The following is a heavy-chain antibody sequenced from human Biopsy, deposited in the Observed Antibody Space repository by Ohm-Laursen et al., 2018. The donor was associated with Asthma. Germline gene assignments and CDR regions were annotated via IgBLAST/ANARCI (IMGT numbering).Heavy chain of an antibody. V-gene: IGHV4-31*03. J-gene: IGHJ4*02. CDR1: GDSITSGGCC. CDR3: ARIPRRSGSYFVDY. CDR2: IHRSGTS. Sequence: TLSPTCTVSGDSITSGGCCWNWIRQHPGKGLEWIGYIHRSGTSYFNPSLKSRVSFSRDTSKNQFSLRLSSVTAADTAMYYCARIPRRSGSYFVDYWGQGTLVTVSS. D-gene: IGHD3-22*01.